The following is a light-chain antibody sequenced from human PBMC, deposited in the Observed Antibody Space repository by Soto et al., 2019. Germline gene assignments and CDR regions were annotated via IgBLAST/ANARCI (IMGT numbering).Light chain of an antibody. CDR2: TAS. Sequence: DIRMTQSPSSLSASVGDTVTITCRAIQGISDYLSWFQHKPGEAPKLLIYTASSLQGGVPLRFSGAGSRTDFSLTISGLQPEDSATYYCQQTYTFPWTFGQGTRVDIK. J-gene: IGKJ1*01. CDR3: QQTYTFPWT. V-gene: IGKV1-39*01. CDR1: QGISDY.